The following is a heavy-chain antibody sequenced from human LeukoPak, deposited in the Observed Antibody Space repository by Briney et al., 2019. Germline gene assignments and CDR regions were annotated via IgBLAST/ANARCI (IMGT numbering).Heavy chain of an antibody. Sequence: SETLSLTCTVSGGSISNSNYYWGWIRQSPGKGLEWIGSIYYSGNTYYNPSLKGRVTISVDTSKNQFSLKLSSVTAADTAVYYCARHLCSSTSCYKGDNWFDPWGQGTLVTVSS. V-gene: IGHV4-39*01. D-gene: IGHD2-2*02. CDR2: IYYSGNT. CDR1: GGSISNSNYY. J-gene: IGHJ5*02. CDR3: ARHLCSSTSCYKGDNWFDP.